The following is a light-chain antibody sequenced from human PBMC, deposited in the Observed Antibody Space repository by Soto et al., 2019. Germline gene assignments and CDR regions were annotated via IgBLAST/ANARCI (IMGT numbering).Light chain of an antibody. V-gene: IGLV1-40*01. CDR3: QSCDSGRSGYV. J-gene: IGLJ1*01. CDR1: SSYIGAGYD. Sequence: QSVLTQPPSVSGAPGQRVTISCTGSSSYIGAGYDVHWYQQLPGAAPKLLFYGNTNRPSGVPDRFSGSKSGTSASLAITGLQAEDEADYYCQSCDSGRSGYVFGTGTKLTVL. CDR2: GNT.